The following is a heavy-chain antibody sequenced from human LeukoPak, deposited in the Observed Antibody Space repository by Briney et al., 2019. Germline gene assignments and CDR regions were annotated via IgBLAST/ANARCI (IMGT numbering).Heavy chain of an antibody. Sequence: ASVKVSCKASGYTFTSYAMHWVRQAPGQRLEWMGWINAGNGNTKYSQKFQGSVTITRDTSASTAYMELSSLRSEDTAVYYCARDSKSVATVNSRRSYYYYGMDVWGQGTTVTVSS. J-gene: IGHJ6*02. CDR3: ARDSKSVATVNSRRSYYYYGMDV. V-gene: IGHV1-3*01. CDR2: INAGNGNT. D-gene: IGHD4-17*01. CDR1: GYTFTSYA.